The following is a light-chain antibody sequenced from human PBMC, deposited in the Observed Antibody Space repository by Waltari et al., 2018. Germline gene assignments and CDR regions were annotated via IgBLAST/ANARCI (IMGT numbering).Light chain of an antibody. CDR1: SGNSSNI. V-gene: IGLV4-69*01. J-gene: IGLJ3*02. CDR2: INSDCSH. Sequence: QLVLTQSPSASASLGASVKLTCTLDSGNSSNIVAWLQQQPEEGPRYLMKINSDCSHSKGDEIPDRFSGSISEAERYLTISSVQSEDEADYYCQTGGHGTWVFGGGTKLTVL. CDR3: QTGGHGTWV.